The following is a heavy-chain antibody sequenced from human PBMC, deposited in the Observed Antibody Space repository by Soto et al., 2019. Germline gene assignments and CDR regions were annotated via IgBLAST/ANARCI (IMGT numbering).Heavy chain of an antibody. CDR2: IYYSGST. CDR1: GGSFSGYY. Sequence: SETLSLTCAVYGGSFSGYYWSWIRQPPGKGLEWIGYIYYSGSTYYNPSLKSRVTISVDTSKNQFSLKLSSVTAADTAVYYCAMTTVVNDAFDIWGQGTMVTVSS. V-gene: IGHV4-34*01. CDR3: AMTTVVNDAFDI. J-gene: IGHJ3*02. D-gene: IGHD4-17*01.